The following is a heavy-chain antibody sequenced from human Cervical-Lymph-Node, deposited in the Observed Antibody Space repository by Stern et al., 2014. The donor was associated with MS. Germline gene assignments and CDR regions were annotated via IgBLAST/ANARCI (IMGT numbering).Heavy chain of an antibody. CDR2: IIPVFDIA. D-gene: IGHD3-16*01. V-gene: IGHV1-69*01. J-gene: IGHJ3*02. CDR1: GGSFSSYP. CDR3: ARSPRTFGGVAYTFDI. Sequence: VQLEESGAEVKKSGSSVKVSCKASGGSFSSYPITWVRQAPGQGLEWMGGIIPVFDIANYAQKFQGRVTIPADESTTTAYMELSSLRSDDTAVYYCARSPRTFGGVAYTFDIWGQGTMVTVSS.